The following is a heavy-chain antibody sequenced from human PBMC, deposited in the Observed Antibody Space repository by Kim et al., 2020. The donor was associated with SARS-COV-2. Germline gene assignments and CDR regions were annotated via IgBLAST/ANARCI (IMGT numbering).Heavy chain of an antibody. V-gene: IGHV1-2*02. CDR2: INPNSGGT. CDR3: ARRVVVVAATWFDP. Sequence: ASVKVSCKASGYTFTGYYMHWVRQAPGQGLEWMGWINPNSGGTNYAQKFQGRVTMTRDTSISTAYMELSRLRSDDTAVYYCARRVVVVAATWFDPWGQGTLVTVSS. CDR1: GYTFTGYY. J-gene: IGHJ5*02. D-gene: IGHD2-15*01.